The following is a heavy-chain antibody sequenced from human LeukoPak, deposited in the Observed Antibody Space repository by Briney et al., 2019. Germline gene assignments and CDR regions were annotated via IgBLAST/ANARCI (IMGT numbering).Heavy chain of an antibody. V-gene: IGHV3-7*01. D-gene: IGHD3-22*01. CDR2: IKQDGSEK. Sequence: GRSLRLSCAASGFTFSSYWMSWVRQAPGKGLEWVANIKQDGSEKYYVDSVKGRFTISRDNAKNSLYLQMNSLRAEDTAVYYCARDQGRIVVVSSDAFDIWGQGTMVTVSS. CDR1: GFTFSSYW. J-gene: IGHJ3*02. CDR3: ARDQGRIVVVSSDAFDI.